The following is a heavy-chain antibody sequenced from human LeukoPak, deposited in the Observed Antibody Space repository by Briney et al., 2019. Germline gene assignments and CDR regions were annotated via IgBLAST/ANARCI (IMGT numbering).Heavy chain of an antibody. Sequence: GGSLRLSCAASGFTFSSYAMSWVRQAPGKGLEWVSTISASGSHTHYADSVKGRFAISRDNARNTLYLQMSSLRADDTAVYYCAKDPGDSSWYFVLWDQGTLVTVSS. J-gene: IGHJ4*02. D-gene: IGHD6-13*01. CDR1: GFTFSSYA. CDR2: ISASGSHT. CDR3: AKDPGDSSWYFVL. V-gene: IGHV3-23*01.